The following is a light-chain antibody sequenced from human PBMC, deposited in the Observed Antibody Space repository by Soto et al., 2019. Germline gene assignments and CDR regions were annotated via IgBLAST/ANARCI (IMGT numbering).Light chain of an antibody. V-gene: IGLV2-23*01. CDR2: EGI. Sequence: QSALTQPASVSGSPGQSITISCTGTSSNIGGYNVVSWYQQHPGKAPKVIVYEGIKRPSGVSDRFSGSTSGSTASLTISGLQDEQEAEYYCCSYAGATTYVFGSGTKVTV. J-gene: IGLJ1*01. CDR3: CSYAGATTYV. CDR1: SSNIGGYNV.